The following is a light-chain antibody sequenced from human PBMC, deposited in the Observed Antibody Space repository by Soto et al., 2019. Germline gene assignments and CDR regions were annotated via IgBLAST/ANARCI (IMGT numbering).Light chain of an antibody. V-gene: IGLV2-14*01. Sequence: QSVLTQPASVSGSPGQSITISCTGTSSDVGGYNYVSWYQEHPGKAPKLMIYDVSNRPSGVSNRFSGSKSGNTASLTISGLQAEDEADYYCSSYTSDSTYVFGTGTQLTV. CDR2: DVS. CDR3: SSYTSDSTYV. J-gene: IGLJ1*01. CDR1: SSDVGGYNY.